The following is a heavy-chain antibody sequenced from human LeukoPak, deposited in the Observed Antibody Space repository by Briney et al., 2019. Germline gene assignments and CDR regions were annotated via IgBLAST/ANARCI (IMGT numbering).Heavy chain of an antibody. CDR1: GFTFSSYA. CDR3: ARDRGIAVAGKGMDV. Sequence: QPGRSLRLSCAASGFTFSSYAMHWVRQAPGKGLEWVAVISYDGSNKYYADSVKGRFTISRDKSKNTLYLQMNSLRAEDTAVYYCARDRGIAVAGKGMDVWGQGTTVTVSS. D-gene: IGHD6-19*01. CDR2: ISYDGSNK. V-gene: IGHV3-30*04. J-gene: IGHJ6*02.